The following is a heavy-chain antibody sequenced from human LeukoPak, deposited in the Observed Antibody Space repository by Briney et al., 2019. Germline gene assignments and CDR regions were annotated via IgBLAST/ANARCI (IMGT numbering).Heavy chain of an antibody. J-gene: IGHJ6*02. CDR2: ISYDGSNK. D-gene: IGHD6-6*01. CDR3: AKDNSSSNHLYGLDV. Sequence: PGGSLRLSCAASGFTFSTYGMHWVRQAPGKGLEWVTFISYDGSNKYSADSVKGRFTISRDNSKNTLYLQMNSLRADDTAVYYCAKDNSSSNHLYGLDVWGQGTTVTVSS. V-gene: IGHV3-30*18. CDR1: GFTFSTYG.